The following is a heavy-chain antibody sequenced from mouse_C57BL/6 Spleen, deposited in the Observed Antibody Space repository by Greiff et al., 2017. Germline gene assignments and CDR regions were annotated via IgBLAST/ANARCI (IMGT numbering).Heavy chain of an antibody. CDR1: GFTFSSYG. CDR3: ARHRETYFDY. CDR2: ISSGGSYT. V-gene: IGHV5-6*01. J-gene: IGHJ2*01. Sequence: EVQVVESGGDLVKPGGSLKLSCAASGFTFSSYGMSWVRQTPDKRLEWVATISSGGSYTYYPDSVKGRFTISRDNAKNTLYLQMSSLKSEDTAMYYCARHRETYFDYWGQGTTLTVSS. D-gene: IGHD3-3*01.